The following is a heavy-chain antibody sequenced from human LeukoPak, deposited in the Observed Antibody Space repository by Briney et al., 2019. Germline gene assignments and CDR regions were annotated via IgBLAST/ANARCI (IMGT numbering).Heavy chain of an antibody. CDR2: IYSSGTT. J-gene: IGHJ4*02. V-gene: IGHV4-59*01. CDR1: GGSISSYY. D-gene: IGHD6-19*01. CDR3: ARDGGYSSGWSQDFDY. Sequence: KPSETLSLTCTVSGGSISSYYWSWLRQPPGKGLEWIGYIYSSGTTNYNPSLKSRVIISVDTSKKQFSLKLSSVTAADTAVYYCARDGGYSSGWSQDFDYWGQGTLVTVSS.